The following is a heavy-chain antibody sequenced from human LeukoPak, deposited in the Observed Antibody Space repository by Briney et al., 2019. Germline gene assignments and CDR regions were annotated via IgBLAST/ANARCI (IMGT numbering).Heavy chain of an antibody. J-gene: IGHJ4*02. CDR3: VKDLSGWYSFDY. CDR1: GFTFSSCA. D-gene: IGHD6-19*01. Sequence: PGGSLRLSCSASGFTFSSCAMHWVRQAPGMGLEYVSGINDYGYRTHYGDSVRGRVTISRDDSKNTVHLQMSSLRAEDTAVYHCVKDLSGWYSFDYWGQGTLVTVSS. CDR2: INDYGYRT. V-gene: IGHV3-64D*09.